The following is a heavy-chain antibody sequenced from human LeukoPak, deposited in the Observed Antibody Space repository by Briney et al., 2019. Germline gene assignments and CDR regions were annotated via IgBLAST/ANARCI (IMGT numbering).Heavy chain of an antibody. J-gene: IGHJ4*02. CDR3: ARAAVPAAGFDY. CDR1: GGSISSYY. D-gene: IGHD2-2*01. V-gene: IGHV4-59*08. Sequence: SETLSLTCTVSGGSISSYYWSWIRQPPGKGLEGIGYIYYSGSTNYNPSLKSRVTISVDTSKNQFSLKLSSVTAADTAVYYCARAAVPAAGFDYWGQGTLVTVSS. CDR2: IYYSGST.